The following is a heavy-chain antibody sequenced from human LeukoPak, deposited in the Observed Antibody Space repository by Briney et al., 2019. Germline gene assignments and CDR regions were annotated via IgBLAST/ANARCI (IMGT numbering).Heavy chain of an antibody. V-gene: IGHV3-48*01. Sequence: GGSLRLPCAASESTFSSYSMTWVRQAPGKGLEWVSYISGISSTIYYADSVKGRFTISRDNAKNSLYLQMNRLRTEDTAVYYCAREAGLSSGWFGCWGQGTLVTVSS. CDR2: ISGISSTI. D-gene: IGHD6-19*01. J-gene: IGHJ4*02. CDR1: ESTFSSYS. CDR3: AREAGLSSGWFGC.